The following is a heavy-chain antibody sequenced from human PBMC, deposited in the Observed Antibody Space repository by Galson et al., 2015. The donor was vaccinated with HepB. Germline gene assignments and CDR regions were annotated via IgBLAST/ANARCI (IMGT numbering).Heavy chain of an antibody. CDR3: AKTAVEGGMDV. V-gene: IGHV3-21*01. CDR1: GFTFSSYS. Sequence: SLRLSCAASGFTFSSYSMNWVRQAPGKGLEWVSSISSSSSYIYYADSVKGRFTISRDNAKNSLYLQMNSLRAEDTAVYYCAKTAVEGGMDVWGQGTTVTVSS. CDR2: ISSSSSYI. J-gene: IGHJ6*02. D-gene: IGHD6-19*01.